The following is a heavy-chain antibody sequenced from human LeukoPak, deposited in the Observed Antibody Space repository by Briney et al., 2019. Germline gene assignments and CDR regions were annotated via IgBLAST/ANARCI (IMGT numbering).Heavy chain of an antibody. J-gene: IGHJ4*02. V-gene: IGHV4-34*01. CDR1: GGSFSGYY. CDR3: ARTYYYDSSDYYYSY. D-gene: IGHD3-22*01. CDR2: INHSGST. Sequence: SETLSLTCAVYGGSFSGYYWSWIRQPPGKGLEWIGEINHSGSTNYNPSLKSRVTISVDTSKNQFSLKLSSVTAADTAVYYCARTYYYDSSDYYYSYWGQGTLVTVSS.